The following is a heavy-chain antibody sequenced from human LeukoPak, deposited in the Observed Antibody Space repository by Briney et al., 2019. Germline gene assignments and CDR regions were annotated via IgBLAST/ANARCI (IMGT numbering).Heavy chain of an antibody. D-gene: IGHD3-3*01. CDR2: IYSGGST. Sequence: SGGPLRLSCAASGFTVSSNYMSWVRQAPGKGLEWVSAIYSGGSTYYADSVKGRFTISRDNSKNTLYLQMNSLRAEDTAVYYCARDWSHRCFDYWGQGNLVTVSS. CDR1: GFTVSSNY. V-gene: IGHV3-53*01. J-gene: IGHJ4*02. CDR3: ARDWSHRCFDY.